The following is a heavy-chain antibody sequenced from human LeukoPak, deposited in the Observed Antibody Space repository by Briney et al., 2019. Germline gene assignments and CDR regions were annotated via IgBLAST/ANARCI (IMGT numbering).Heavy chain of an antibody. Sequence: PGGSLRLSCAASGFTFSSYAMHWVRQAPGKGPEWVAVISYDGSNKYYADSVKGRFTISRDNSKNTLYLQMNSLRAEDTAVYYCAREAYDQGFDYWGQGTLVTVSS. CDR3: AREAYDQGFDY. V-gene: IGHV3-30-3*01. D-gene: IGHD3-22*01. CDR2: ISYDGSNK. CDR1: GFTFSSYA. J-gene: IGHJ4*02.